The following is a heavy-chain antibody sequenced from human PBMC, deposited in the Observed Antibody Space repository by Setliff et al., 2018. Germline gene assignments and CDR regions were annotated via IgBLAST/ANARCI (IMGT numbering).Heavy chain of an antibody. Sequence: GGSLRLSCVASGFTFGRYWMHGVRQVPGKGLLWVSRINGDGTSITYADSVKGRFVISRDNAANMLFLEMNSLRVEDTAVYYCARDGYPGTSWGQGTLVTVSS. V-gene: IGHV3-74*03. CDR1: GFTFGRYW. J-gene: IGHJ5*02. CDR2: INGDGTSI. CDR3: ARDGYPGTS. D-gene: IGHD2-2*03.